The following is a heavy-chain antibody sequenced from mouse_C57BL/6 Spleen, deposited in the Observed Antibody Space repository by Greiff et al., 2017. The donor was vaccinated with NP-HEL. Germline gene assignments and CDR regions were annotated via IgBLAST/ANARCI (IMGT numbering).Heavy chain of an antibody. CDR3: AIPGTSYYAMDY. CDR2: IHPSDSDT. J-gene: IGHJ4*01. Sequence: QVQLQQPGAELVKPGASVKVSCKASGYTFTSYWMHWVTPRPGQGLEWIGRIHPSDSDTNYNQKFKGKATLTVDKSSSTAYMQLSSLTSEDSAVYYCAIPGTSYYAMDYWGQGTSVTVSS. V-gene: IGHV1-74*01. D-gene: IGHD3-3*01. CDR1: GYTFTSYW.